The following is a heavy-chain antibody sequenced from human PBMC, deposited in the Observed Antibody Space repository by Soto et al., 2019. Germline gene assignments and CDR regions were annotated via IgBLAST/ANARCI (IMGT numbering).Heavy chain of an antibody. V-gene: IGHV4-30-4*01. J-gene: IGHJ4*02. CDR1: GGSISSDHYY. Sequence: SETLSLTCTVSGGSISSDHYYWSWIRPPPGKGLEWIGYIYYSGITYYKPSLKSRITISLDTSKSQFSLRLSSVTAADTAVYYCARGGYSNYYLRKFYFDYWGRGTLVTVSS. CDR3: ARGGYSNYYLRKFYFDY. D-gene: IGHD4-4*01. CDR2: IYYSGIT.